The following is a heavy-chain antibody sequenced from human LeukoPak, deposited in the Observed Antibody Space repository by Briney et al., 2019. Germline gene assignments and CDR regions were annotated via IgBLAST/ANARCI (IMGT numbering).Heavy chain of an antibody. Sequence: GGSLRRSCAASGFIVSDYNMNWVRQAPGKGLEWVSYISSSSSTIYYADSVKGRFTISRDNAKNSLYLQMNSLRAEDTAVYYCARVHDSGSFYNRRHKYYFDYWGQGTLVTVSS. J-gene: IGHJ4*02. CDR1: GFIVSDYN. CDR3: ARVHDSGSFYNRRHKYYFDY. V-gene: IGHV3-48*01. CDR2: ISSSSSTI. D-gene: IGHD3-10*01.